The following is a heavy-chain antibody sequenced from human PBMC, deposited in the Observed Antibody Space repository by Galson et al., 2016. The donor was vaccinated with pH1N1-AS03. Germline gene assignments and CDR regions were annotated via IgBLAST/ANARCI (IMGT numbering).Heavy chain of an antibody. CDR3: ARPAHYDSSGRDALDV. D-gene: IGHD3-22*01. J-gene: IGHJ3*01. Sequence: QSGAEVKKPGDSLKISCKSSGYGFNGYWTGWVRQMPGKGLEWMGIIFPGYSDTRYSPSFQGQVTISADKSTRTTYLQWRSLKASDTAIYYCARPAHYDSSGRDALDVWGQGTMLIVSS. CDR1: GYGFNGYW. CDR2: IFPGYSDT. V-gene: IGHV5-51*03.